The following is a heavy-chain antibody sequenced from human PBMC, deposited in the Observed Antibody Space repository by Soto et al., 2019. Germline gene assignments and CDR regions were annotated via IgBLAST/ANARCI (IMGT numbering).Heavy chain of an antibody. CDR3: ARARVVRGVKDYYYYGMDV. CDR2: IYYSGCT. V-gene: IGHV4-30-4*01. CDR1: GGSISSGDYY. J-gene: IGHJ6*02. D-gene: IGHD3-10*01. Sequence: KPSETLSRTCTVSGGSISSGDYYWSWIRQPPGKSLEWIGYIYYSGCTYYNPSLKSRVTISVDTSKNQFSLKLSSVTAADTAVYYCARARVVRGVKDYYYYGMDVWGQGTTVTVSS.